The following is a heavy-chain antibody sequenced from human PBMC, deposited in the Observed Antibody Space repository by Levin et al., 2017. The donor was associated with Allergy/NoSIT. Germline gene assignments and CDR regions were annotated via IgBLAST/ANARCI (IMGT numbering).Heavy chain of an antibody. CDR3: ATPGGVYDILTGALGAFDI. CDR2: INPSGGST. V-gene: IGHV1-46*01. J-gene: IGHJ3*02. CDR1: GYTFTSYY. Sequence: GESLKISCKASGYTFTSYYMHWVRQAPGQGLEWMGIINPSGGSTSYAQKFQGRVTMTRDTSTSTVYMELSSLRSEDTAVYYCATPGGVYDILTGALGAFDIWGQGTMVTVSS. D-gene: IGHD3-9*01.